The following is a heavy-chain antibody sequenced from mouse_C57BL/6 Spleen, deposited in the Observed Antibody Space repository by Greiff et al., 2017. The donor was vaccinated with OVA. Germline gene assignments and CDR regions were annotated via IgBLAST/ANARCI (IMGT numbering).Heavy chain of an antibody. CDR1: GYAFSSSW. J-gene: IGHJ2*01. CDR2: IYPGDGDT. Sequence: QVQLQQSGPELVKPGASVKISCKASGYAFSSSWMNWVKQRPGKGLEWIGRIYPGDGDTNYNGKFKGKATLTADKSSRTAYMQLSSLTSEDSAVYFCARNLDDYDGVFDYWGQGTTLTVSS. CDR3: ARNLDDYDGVFDY. V-gene: IGHV1-82*01. D-gene: IGHD2-4*01.